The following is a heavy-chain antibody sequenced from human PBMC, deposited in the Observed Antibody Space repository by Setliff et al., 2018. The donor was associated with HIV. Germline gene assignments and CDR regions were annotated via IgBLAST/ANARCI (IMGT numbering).Heavy chain of an antibody. Sequence: PSETLSLTCTVSGGSISSNSNYWSWIRQPAGKGLEWIGHIYTTGSTKYNPSLKSRVTISVDTSKNQFSLTMSSVTAADTAVYFCARDRSSYNDFWSGYYSAYYMDVWGTGTAVTVSS. D-gene: IGHD3-3*01. J-gene: IGHJ6*03. CDR2: IYTTGST. V-gene: IGHV4-61*09. CDR1: GGSISSNSNY. CDR3: ARDRSSYNDFWSGYYSAYYMDV.